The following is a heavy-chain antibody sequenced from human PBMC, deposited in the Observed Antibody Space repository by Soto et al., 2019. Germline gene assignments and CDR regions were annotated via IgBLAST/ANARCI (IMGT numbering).Heavy chain of an antibody. CDR1: GFSLSTRGVG. Sequence: QITLNESGPPLVKPTQTLTLTCTFSGFSLSTRGVGVGWIRQPPGEALEWLALLYWDDDESYSPSLMSRLTITKDASKNQVYLTMTNMDPMDTATYYCAHRPRGFTYFFDYWGQGTLVTVSS. CDR2: LYWDDDE. D-gene: IGHD2-15*01. V-gene: IGHV2-5*02. J-gene: IGHJ4*02. CDR3: AHRPRGFTYFFDY.